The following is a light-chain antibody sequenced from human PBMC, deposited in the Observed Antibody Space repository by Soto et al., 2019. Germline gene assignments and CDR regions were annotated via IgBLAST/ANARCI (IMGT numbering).Light chain of an antibody. J-gene: IGKJ5*01. CDR3: QRRINWPPIP. Sequence: EIVLTQSSATLSLSPGERATLSCRASQSVSSYLAWYHQKPGQAPRLLIYDASNRATGIPARFSGSGSGTDFTLTISSLELEVFEVYYCQRRINWPPIPCAQGTRLEIK. V-gene: IGKV3-11*01. CDR1: QSVSSY. CDR2: DAS.